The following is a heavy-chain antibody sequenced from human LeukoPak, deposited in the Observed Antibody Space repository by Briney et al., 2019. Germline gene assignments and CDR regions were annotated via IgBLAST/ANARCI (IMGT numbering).Heavy chain of an antibody. CDR3: AKAYYYVPGEAFDI. V-gene: IGHV3-30*18. CDR2: ISYDGSNK. Sequence: GGSLRLSCAASGSTFSSYGMHWVRQAPGKGLEWVAVISYDGSNKYYADSVKGRFTISRDNSKNTLYLQMNSLRAEDTAVYYCAKAYYYVPGEAFDIWGQGTMVTVSS. D-gene: IGHD3-10*02. J-gene: IGHJ3*02. CDR1: GSTFSSYG.